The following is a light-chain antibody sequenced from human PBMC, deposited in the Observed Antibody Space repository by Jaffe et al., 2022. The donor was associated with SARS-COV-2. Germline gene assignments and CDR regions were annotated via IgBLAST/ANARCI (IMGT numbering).Light chain of an antibody. CDR1: TSNIGSNS. CDR2: IND. CDR3: AAWDDSLNAVI. V-gene: IGLV1-44*01. Sequence: QSVLTQPPSASGTPGQRVTISCSGSTSNIGSNSVNWYLHLPGTAPKTLIHINDKRSSGVPDRFSGSKSGTSASLAISGLQSEDEADYYCAAWDDSLNAVIFGGGTKLTVL. J-gene: IGLJ2*01.